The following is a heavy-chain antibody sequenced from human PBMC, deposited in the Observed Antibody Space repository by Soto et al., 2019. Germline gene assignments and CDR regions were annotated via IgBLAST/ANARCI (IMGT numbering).Heavy chain of an antibody. Sequence: QVQLQESGPGLVKPSETLSLTCTVSGGSMTTYYWGWIRQPPGKGLEWIGYINYSGDTTYNSSLKSRVTISVDTSKNQCSLKLTSVTAADTAVYYCARSYCRDGVRCNWFDPWGQGTLVTVSS. D-gene: IGHD2-15*01. CDR2: INYSGDT. J-gene: IGHJ5*02. V-gene: IGHV4-59*01. CDR3: ARSYCRDGVRCNWFDP. CDR1: GGSMTTYY.